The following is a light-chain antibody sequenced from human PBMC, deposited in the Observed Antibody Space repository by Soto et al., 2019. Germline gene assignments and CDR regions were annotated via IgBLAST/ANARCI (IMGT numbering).Light chain of an antibody. V-gene: IGLV2-14*03. J-gene: IGLJ1*01. CDR3: ASYRRGPLYV. Sequence: QSVLTQPASVSGSPGQSITISCTGISADVSTSNFVSWYQHHPGKGPRLILYDFTHRPSGISDRFSGSKSGDTASLTISGLRGEDEADYFCASYRRGPLYVFGKWTKDTV. CDR1: SADVSTSNF. CDR2: DFT.